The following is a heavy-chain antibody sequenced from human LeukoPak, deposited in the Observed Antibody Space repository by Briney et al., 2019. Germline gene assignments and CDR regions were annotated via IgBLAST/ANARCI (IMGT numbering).Heavy chain of an antibody. D-gene: IGHD5-24*01. J-gene: IGHJ4*02. CDR3: ARLDGYNYY. V-gene: IGHV4-59*08. CDR2: IYYSGST. CDR1: GGSISSYY. Sequence: PSETLSLTCTVSGGSISSYYWSWIRQPPGKGLEWIGYIYYSGSTNYNPSLKSRVTISVDTSKNQFSLKLSSVTAADTAVYCCARLDGYNYYWGQGTLVTVSS.